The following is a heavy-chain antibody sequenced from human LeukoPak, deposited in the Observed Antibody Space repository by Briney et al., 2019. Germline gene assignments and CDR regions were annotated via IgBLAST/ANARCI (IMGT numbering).Heavy chain of an antibody. CDR3: ARGANYDYVWGSTVYYYMDV. D-gene: IGHD3-16*01. CDR1: GGSFSGYY. Sequence: SETLSLTCAVYGGSFSGYYWSWIRQPPGKGLEWIGEINHSGSTNYNPSLKSRVTISVDTSKNQFSLKLSSVTAADTAVYYCARGANYDYVWGSTVYYYMDVWGKGTTVTVSS. V-gene: IGHV4-34*01. J-gene: IGHJ6*03. CDR2: INHSGST.